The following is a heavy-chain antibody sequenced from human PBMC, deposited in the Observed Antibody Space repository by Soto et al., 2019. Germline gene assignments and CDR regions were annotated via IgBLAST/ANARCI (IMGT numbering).Heavy chain of an antibody. D-gene: IGHD3-16*01. V-gene: IGHV3-7*01. J-gene: IGHJ3*01. CDR1: RFTFSVYW. CDR2: IRHDGSGK. CDR3: ARDTLSAFDV. Sequence: HPGGSLRLSCTASRFTFSVYWMSWVRQAPGKGLEWVANIRHDGSGKFYVDSVKGRFTVSRDNAKNSLYLQMNSLRAEDTAVYYCARDTLSAFDVWGRGTMVTVSS.